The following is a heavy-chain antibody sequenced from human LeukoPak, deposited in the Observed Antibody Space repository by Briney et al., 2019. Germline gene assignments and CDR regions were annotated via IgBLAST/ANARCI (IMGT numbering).Heavy chain of an antibody. Sequence: ASVKVSCKASGCTFTGYYMHWVLQAPGQGLEWMGRINPNSGGTNYAQKFQGRVTMTRDTSISTAYMELSRLRSDDTAVYYCARDRSSSSWYSDFDYWGQGTLVTVSS. J-gene: IGHJ4*02. D-gene: IGHD6-13*01. CDR1: GCTFTGYY. CDR2: INPNSGGT. CDR3: ARDRSSSSWYSDFDY. V-gene: IGHV1-2*06.